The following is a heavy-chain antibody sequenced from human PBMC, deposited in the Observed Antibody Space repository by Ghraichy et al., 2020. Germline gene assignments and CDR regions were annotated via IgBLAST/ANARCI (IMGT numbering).Heavy chain of an antibody. J-gene: IGHJ4*02. D-gene: IGHD4-17*01. CDR2: ISNTGFII. CDR1: GFPFTTYA. V-gene: IGHV3-48*02. CDR3: ATSVTTYLFDS. Sequence: GGSLRLSCTVSGFPFTTYAINWVRQAPGQGLEWISDISNTGFIINYADSVKGRFTISRDDAGTSAYLQMNSLRDDDTAVYFCATSVTTYLFDSWGQGTLVTVSS.